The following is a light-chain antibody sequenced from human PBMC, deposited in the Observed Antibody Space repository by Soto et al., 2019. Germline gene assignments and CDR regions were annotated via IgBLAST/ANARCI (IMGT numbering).Light chain of an antibody. J-gene: IGLJ1*01. CDR1: SSNIGGNS. CDR2: DDN. CDR3: GSWDSSLSAYV. V-gene: IGLV1-51*01. Sequence: QSVLTQPPSVSAAPGHKVTISCSGSSSNIGGNSVSWYQQLPGTAPKLLIYDDNKRPSGIPDRFSGSKSGTSATLGITGFQTGDEADYYCGSWDSSLSAYVLGTGTKATVL.